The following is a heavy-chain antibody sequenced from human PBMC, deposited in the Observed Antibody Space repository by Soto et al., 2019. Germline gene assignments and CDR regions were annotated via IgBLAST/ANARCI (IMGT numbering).Heavy chain of an antibody. D-gene: IGHD6-6*01. CDR1: GGSVSSGSYY. V-gene: IGHV4-61*01. Sequence: PSETLSLTCTVSGGSVSSGSYYWSWIRQPPGKGLEWIGYIYYSGSTNYNPSLKSRVTISVDTSKNQFSLKLSSVTAADTAVYYCARVYEYSSPQLTWGMDVWGQAPTVTVSS. CDR2: IYYSGST. J-gene: IGHJ6*02. CDR3: ARVYEYSSPQLTWGMDV.